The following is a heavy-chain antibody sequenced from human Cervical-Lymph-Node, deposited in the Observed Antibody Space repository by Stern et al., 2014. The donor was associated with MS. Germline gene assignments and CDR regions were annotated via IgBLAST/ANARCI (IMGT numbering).Heavy chain of an antibody. CDR3: AKYRVFGGVIVVDC. V-gene: IGHV4-31*03. Sequence: QLQLQESGPGLVKPSQTLSLTCTVSGGSISSGGYYWSWIRQHPGKGLEWIGYIYYSGSTSYNPSLKSRVTISLDTSKSQFSLKLSSVTAADTAVYYCAKYRVFGGVIVVDCWGQGTLVTVSS. D-gene: IGHD3-16*02. CDR2: IYYSGST. CDR1: GGSISSGGYY. J-gene: IGHJ4*02.